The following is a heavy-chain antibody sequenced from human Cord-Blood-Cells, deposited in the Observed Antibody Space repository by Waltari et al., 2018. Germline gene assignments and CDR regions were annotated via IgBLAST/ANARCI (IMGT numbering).Heavy chain of an antibody. V-gene: IGHV2-5*02. CDR3: AHRPPKGFDWPLFDY. CDR2: IYWDDDK. CDR1: GLSPITTGLV. J-gene: IGHJ4*02. Sequence: QITLKLPGPTLVKPTQTLQLNCTFPGLSPITTGLVLGWYPHPPGKALEWLALIYWDDDKRYSPSLKSRLTITKDTSKNQVVLTMTNMDPVDTATYYCAHRPPKGFDWPLFDYWGQGTLVTVSS. D-gene: IGHD3-9*01.